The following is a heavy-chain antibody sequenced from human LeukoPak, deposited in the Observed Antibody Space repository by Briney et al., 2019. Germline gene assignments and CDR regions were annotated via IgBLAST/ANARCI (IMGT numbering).Heavy chain of an antibody. CDR1: AGPIYSYY. Sequence: PSETLSLTCTVSAGPIYSYYWSWIRQTAGKGLEWIGRLYPGVSTDYNPSLKSRVTTSVDTSKKQFALKLSAVTAADTAAYYCARLKFYDSTGYSPGHYMDVWGKGTTVRVSS. D-gene: IGHD3-22*01. V-gene: IGHV4-4*07. J-gene: IGHJ6*03. CDR2: LYPGVST. CDR3: ARLKFYDSTGYSPGHYMDV.